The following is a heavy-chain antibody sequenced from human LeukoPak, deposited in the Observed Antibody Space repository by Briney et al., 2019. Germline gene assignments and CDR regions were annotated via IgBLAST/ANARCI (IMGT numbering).Heavy chain of an antibody. V-gene: IGHV4-59*01. CDR3: ASYSGSLSGDWFDP. D-gene: IGHD1-26*01. Sequence: SETLSLTCTVSGGSISSYYWSWIRQPPGKGLEWIGYIYYSGSTNYNPSLKSRVTISVDTSKNQFSLKLSSVTAADTAVYYCASYSGSLSGDWFDPWGQGTLVTVSS. CDR2: IYYSGST. CDR1: GGSISSYY. J-gene: IGHJ5*02.